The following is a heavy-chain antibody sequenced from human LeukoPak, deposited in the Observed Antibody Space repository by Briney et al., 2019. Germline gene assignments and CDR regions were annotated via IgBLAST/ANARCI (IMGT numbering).Heavy chain of an antibody. J-gene: IGHJ4*02. CDR3: ARKNGLDY. CDR1: GFTFSDFY. Sequence: PGGSLRLSCEASGFTFSDFYMSWIRQAPGQGLEWLSYISTTGYTIYYADSVKGRFTISRDNTQNSLFLQMDSLRAEDTAVYYCARKNGLDYWGQGTLVTVSS. V-gene: IGHV3-11*04. CDR2: ISTTGYTI.